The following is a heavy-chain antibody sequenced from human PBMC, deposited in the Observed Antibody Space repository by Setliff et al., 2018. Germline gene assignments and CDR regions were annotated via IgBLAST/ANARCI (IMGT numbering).Heavy chain of an antibody. Sequence: PSETLSLTCSVSGGSISSHYWSWIRQPPGKGLEWIGYISYSGRTNYNPSLKSRVTISVDTSKNQFSLKVNSVTAADMAVYYCAREQWLDPPGYYYMDVWAKGTTVTVSS. CDR2: ISYSGRT. V-gene: IGHV4-59*11. J-gene: IGHJ6*03. CDR3: AREQWLDPPGYYYMDV. CDR1: GGSISSHY. D-gene: IGHD6-19*01.